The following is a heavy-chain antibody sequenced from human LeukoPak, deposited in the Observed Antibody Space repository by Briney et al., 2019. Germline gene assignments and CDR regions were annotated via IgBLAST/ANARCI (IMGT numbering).Heavy chain of an antibody. CDR2: IYDSGNT. Sequence: SETLSLTCTVSGGSISGYYWSWIRQPPGKGLEWIGYIYDSGNTKYNSSLKSRVTISVDTSKNQFSLKLSSVTAADTAVYYCARHSEPNSNLLWFDPWGQGTLVTVSS. D-gene: IGHD2/OR15-2a*01. CDR1: GGSISGYY. J-gene: IGHJ5*02. V-gene: IGHV4-59*08. CDR3: ARHSEPNSNLLWFDP.